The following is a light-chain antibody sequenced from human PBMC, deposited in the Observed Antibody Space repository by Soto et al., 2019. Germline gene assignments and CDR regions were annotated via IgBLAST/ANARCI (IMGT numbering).Light chain of an antibody. Sequence: QSVLTQPPSVSAAPGQEVTISCSGSSSNIGNNYVSWYQQLPGTAPKLLIYENNKRPSGIPDRFSGSKSGTSATLGITGLQTGDEADYYCGTWDSRLSALFGTGTKVTVL. CDR3: GTWDSRLSAL. J-gene: IGLJ1*01. CDR2: ENN. CDR1: SSNIGNNY. V-gene: IGLV1-51*02.